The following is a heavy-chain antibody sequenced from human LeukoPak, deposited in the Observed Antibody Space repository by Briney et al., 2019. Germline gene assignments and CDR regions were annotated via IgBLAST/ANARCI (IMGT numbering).Heavy chain of an antibody. Sequence: EASVKVSCKASGYTFTSYDINWVRQATGQGLEWMGWMNPNSGNTGYAQKFQGRVTMTRNTSISTAYKELSSLRSEDTAVYYCARVGYSAIYYYYYGMDVWGQGTTVTVSS. CDR3: ARVGYSAIYYYYYGMDV. J-gene: IGHJ6*02. CDR2: MNPNSGNT. CDR1: GYTFTSYD. V-gene: IGHV1-8*01. D-gene: IGHD3-22*01.